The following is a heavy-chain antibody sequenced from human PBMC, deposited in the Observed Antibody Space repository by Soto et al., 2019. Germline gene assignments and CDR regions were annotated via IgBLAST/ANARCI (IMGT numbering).Heavy chain of an antibody. J-gene: IGHJ5*02. CDR3: ARDGYNPYWFAT. CDR2: IYSGGNT. D-gene: IGHD1-20*01. V-gene: IGHV3-53*01. Sequence: GGSLRLSCAASGLTVSSNYMSWVRQAPGKGLEWVSIIYSGGNTYYADSVKGRFTISGDNSKNTLYLQMNSLRAEDTAVYYCARDGYNPYWFATWGQGTLVTVSS. CDR1: GLTVSSNY.